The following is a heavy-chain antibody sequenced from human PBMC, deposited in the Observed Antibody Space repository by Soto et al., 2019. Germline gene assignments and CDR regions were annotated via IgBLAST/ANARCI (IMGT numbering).Heavy chain of an antibody. CDR2: ISWDGGST. CDR1: GFTFDDYT. J-gene: IGHJ4*02. D-gene: IGHD6-13*01. Sequence: VQLVESGGVVVQPGGSLRLSCAASGFTFDDYTMHWVRQAPGKGLEWVSLISWDGGSTYYADSVKGRFTISRDNSKNSLYLQMNSLRTEDTALYYCAKDISGYSSSWIDYWGQGTLVTVSS. CDR3: AKDISGYSSSWIDY. V-gene: IGHV3-43*01.